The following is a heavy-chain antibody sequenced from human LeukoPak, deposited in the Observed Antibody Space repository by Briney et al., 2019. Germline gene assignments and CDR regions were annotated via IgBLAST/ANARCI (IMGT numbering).Heavy chain of an antibody. D-gene: IGHD3-10*01. Sequence: SQTLSLTCTVSGGSISSGSYYWSWIRQPAGKGLEWIGRIYTSGSTNYNPSLKSRVTISVDTSKNQFSLKLSSVTAADTAVYYCASTYGSGSYFYYYYYMDVWGKGTTVTVSS. CDR2: IYTSGST. J-gene: IGHJ6*03. CDR1: GGSISSGSYY. CDR3: ASTYGSGSYFYYYYYMDV. V-gene: IGHV4-61*02.